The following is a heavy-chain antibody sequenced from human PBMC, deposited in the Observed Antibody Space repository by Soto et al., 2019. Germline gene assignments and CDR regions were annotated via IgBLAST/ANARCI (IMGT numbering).Heavy chain of an antibody. J-gene: IGHJ4*02. Sequence: LRLSCAASGFVFSDYNMNWVRQAPGKGLEWVSYISTSSGTIFYRDSVKGRFTISRDNAKNSLYLQVNSLRDEDTAVYYCARDFPRRTLATVSDYWGQGTLVTVSS. CDR2: ISTSSGTI. V-gene: IGHV3-48*02. D-gene: IGHD4-4*01. CDR1: GFVFSDYN. CDR3: ARDFPRRTLATVSDY.